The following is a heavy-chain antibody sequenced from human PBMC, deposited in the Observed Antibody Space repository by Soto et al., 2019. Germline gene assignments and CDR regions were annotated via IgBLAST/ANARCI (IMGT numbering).Heavy chain of an antibody. Sequence: SETLSRTCAVYGGSFSGYYWSWIRQPPGKGLEWIGEINHSGSTNYNPSLKSRVTISVDTSKNQFSLKLSSVTAADTAVYYCARVRAPPYYYYGMDVWGQGTTVTVSS. CDR2: INHSGST. V-gene: IGHV4-34*01. CDR1: GGSFSGYY. CDR3: ARVRAPPYYYYGMDV. J-gene: IGHJ6*02.